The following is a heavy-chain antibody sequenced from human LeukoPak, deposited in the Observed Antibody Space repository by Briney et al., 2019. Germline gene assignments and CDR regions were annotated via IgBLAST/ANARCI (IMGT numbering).Heavy chain of an antibody. D-gene: IGHD5-18*01. Sequence: GGSLRLSCSASGFTFSNYAMHWVRQAPGKGLEYVSGISSNGGSTYYADSVKGRFTISRDNSENTLSLQMSSLRAEDTAMYYCVRDRYRDGTHYSDYWGQGTLVTASS. CDR2: ISSNGGST. V-gene: IGHV3-64D*06. J-gene: IGHJ4*02. CDR1: GFTFSNYA. CDR3: VRDRYRDGTHYSDY.